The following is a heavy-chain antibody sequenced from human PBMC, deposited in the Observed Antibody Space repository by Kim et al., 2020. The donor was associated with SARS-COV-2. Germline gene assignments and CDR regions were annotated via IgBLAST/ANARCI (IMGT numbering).Heavy chain of an antibody. CDR2: ISYDGSNK. D-gene: IGHD4-17*01. CDR3: AKEQYGDPLFDY. CDR1: GFTFSSYG. Sequence: GGSLRLSCAASGFTFSSYGMHWVRQAPGKGLEWVAVISYDGSNKYYADSVKGRFTISRDNSKNTLYLKMNSLRAEDTAVYYCAKEQYGDPLFDYWGQGTLVTVSS. V-gene: IGHV3-30*18. J-gene: IGHJ4*02.